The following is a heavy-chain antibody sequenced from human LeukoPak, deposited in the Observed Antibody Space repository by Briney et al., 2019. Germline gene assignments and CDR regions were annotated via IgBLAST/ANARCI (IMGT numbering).Heavy chain of an antibody. V-gene: IGHV3-48*01. CDR3: ARDHNYAFDN. CDR2: IGIDSGNT. J-gene: IGHJ4*02. Sequence: GGSLRLSCTASGFPFIEYSMNWVRQAPGKGLEWISYIGIDSGNTKYADSVRGRFTISTDKAKNSLYLQINSLRVEDTAVYYCARDHNYAFDNWGQGTLVSVAS. D-gene: IGHD1-1*01. CDR1: GFPFIEYS.